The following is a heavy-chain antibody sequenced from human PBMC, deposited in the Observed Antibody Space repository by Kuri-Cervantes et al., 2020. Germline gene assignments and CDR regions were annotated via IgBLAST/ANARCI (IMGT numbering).Heavy chain of an antibody. V-gene: IGHV3-30*18. J-gene: IGHJ6*02. CDR3: AKEYCSSTSCYLSCYYYYGMDV. CDR2: ISYDGSNK. D-gene: IGHD2-2*01. Sequence: GGSLRLSCAASGFTFSSYGMHWVRQAPGKGLEWVAVISYDGSNKYYADSVKGRFTISRDNSKNTLYLQMNSLRAEDTAVYYCAKEYCSSTSCYLSCYYYYGMDVWGQGTTVTVSS. CDR1: GFTFSSYG.